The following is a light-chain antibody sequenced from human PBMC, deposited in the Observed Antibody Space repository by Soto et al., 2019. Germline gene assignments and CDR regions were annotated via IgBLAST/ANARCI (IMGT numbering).Light chain of an antibody. V-gene: IGLV2-14*03. J-gene: IGLJ2*01. CDR1: SSDIGGYNY. CDR3: SSYTSSSTPGVL. Sequence: QSALTQPASVSGSPGQSITISCTGTSSDIGGYNYVSWYQQHPGKAPKLMISDVSNRPSGVSNRFSGSKSGNTASLTISGLQAEDEADYYCSSYTSSSTPGVLFGGGTQLTVL. CDR2: DVS.